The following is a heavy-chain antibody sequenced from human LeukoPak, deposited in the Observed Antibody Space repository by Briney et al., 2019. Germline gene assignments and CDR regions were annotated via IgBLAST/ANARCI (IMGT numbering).Heavy chain of an antibody. CDR1: GGSISSSRYF. Sequence: PSETLSLTCTVSGGSISSSRYFWGWIRQPPGKGLEWIGNIYYSGSTSYNPSLKSRVTISVDTSKNQFSLKLSSVTAADTAVYYCARGGGGDSSRESDYWGQGTLVTVSS. V-gene: IGHV4-39*01. J-gene: IGHJ4*02. CDR3: ARGGGGDSSRESDY. D-gene: IGHD6-13*01. CDR2: IYYSGST.